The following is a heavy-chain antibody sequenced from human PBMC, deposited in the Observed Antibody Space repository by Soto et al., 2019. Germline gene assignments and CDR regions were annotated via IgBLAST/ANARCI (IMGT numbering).Heavy chain of an antibody. CDR2: IWYDGSNK. CDR3: ARDYRITIFGVVTDYYYGMDV. J-gene: IGHJ6*02. Sequence: QVQLVESGGGVVQPGRSLRLSCAASGFTFSSYGMHWVRQAPGKGLEWVAGIWYDGSNKYYADSVKGRFTISRDNSKNTLYLQMNSLRAEDTAVYYCARDYRITIFGVVTDYYYGMDVWGQGTTVTVSS. CDR1: GFTFSSYG. D-gene: IGHD3-3*01. V-gene: IGHV3-33*01.